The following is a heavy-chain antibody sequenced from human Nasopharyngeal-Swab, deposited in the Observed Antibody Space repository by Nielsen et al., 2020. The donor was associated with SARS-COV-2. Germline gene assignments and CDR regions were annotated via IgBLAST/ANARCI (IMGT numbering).Heavy chain of an antibody. Sequence: GESLKISCAASGFTFSSYEMNWVRQAPGKGLEWVSYISSSGSTIYYADSVKGRFTISRDNAKNSLYLQINSLRAEDTAVYYCARAESTYYDFWSGYYFFDYWGQGTLVTVSS. D-gene: IGHD3-3*01. J-gene: IGHJ4*02. V-gene: IGHV3-48*03. CDR3: ARAESTYYDFWSGYYFFDY. CDR2: ISSSGSTI. CDR1: GFTFSSYE.